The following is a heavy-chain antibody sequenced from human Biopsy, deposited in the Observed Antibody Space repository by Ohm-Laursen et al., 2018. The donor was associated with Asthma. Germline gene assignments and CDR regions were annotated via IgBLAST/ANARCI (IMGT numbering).Heavy chain of an antibody. CDR1: GGSISNGNYY. V-gene: IGHV4-39*01. CDR2: IYYGGST. Sequence: SDTLSLTCSVSGGSISNGNYYWGWIRQPPGKGLEFIGTIYYGGSTYYSPSLKSRVAISVDTSKDQFSLTLDSVTAADTAVYFCARLLGDRAVGTGHYYFDYWGQGTLVIVSA. CDR3: ARLLGDRAVGTGHYYFDY. J-gene: IGHJ4*02. D-gene: IGHD2-8*02.